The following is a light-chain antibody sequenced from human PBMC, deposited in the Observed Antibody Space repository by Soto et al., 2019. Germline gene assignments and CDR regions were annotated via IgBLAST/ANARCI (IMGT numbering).Light chain of an antibody. V-gene: IGKV3-11*01. CDR2: DTS. CDR3: QHRATWPLT. Sequence: EIVLTQSPVTLSLSPGERATLSCRASQSVEGSLAWYQLKPGQPPRLLIYDTSNRATGIPVRFSGSGSGTDFTLTISSLEPEDFAVYYCQHRATWPLTFGAGTKLEIK. J-gene: IGKJ4*01. CDR1: QSVEGS.